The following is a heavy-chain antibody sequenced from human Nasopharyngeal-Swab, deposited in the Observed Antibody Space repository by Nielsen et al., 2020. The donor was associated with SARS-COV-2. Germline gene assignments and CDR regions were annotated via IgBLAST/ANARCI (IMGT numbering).Heavy chain of an antibody. CDR3: AHSRVFGVVTDAFDI. V-gene: IGHV2-5*02. CDR2: IYWDDDK. J-gene: IGHJ3*02. CDR1: GFSLSTSGVG. D-gene: IGHD3-3*01. Sequence: SGPTLVQPTQPLTLTCTFSGFSLSTSGVGVGWIRQPPGKALEWLALIYWDDDKRYSPSLKSRLTITKDTSKNRVVLTMTNMDPVDTATYYCAHSRVFGVVTDAFDIWGQGTMVTVSS.